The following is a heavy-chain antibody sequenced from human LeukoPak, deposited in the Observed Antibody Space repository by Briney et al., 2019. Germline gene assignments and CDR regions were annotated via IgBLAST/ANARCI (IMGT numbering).Heavy chain of an antibody. Sequence: ASVKVSCKASGGTFSSYAISWVRQAPGQGLEWMGGIIPIFGTANYAQRFQGRVTITADEPTSTAYMELSSLRSEDTAVCYCARESRGTTGTHSTNWFDPWGQGTLVTVSS. CDR2: IIPIFGTA. CDR1: GGTFSSYA. CDR3: ARESRGTTGTHSTNWFDP. V-gene: IGHV1-69*13. D-gene: IGHD1-1*01. J-gene: IGHJ5*02.